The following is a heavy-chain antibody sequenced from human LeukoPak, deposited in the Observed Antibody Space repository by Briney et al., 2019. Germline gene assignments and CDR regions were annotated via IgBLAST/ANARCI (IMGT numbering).Heavy chain of an antibody. Sequence: GGSLRLSCAASGFTFSSYAMSWVRQAPGKGLEWVSGISWNSDSIDYADSVKGRFTISRDNAKNSLYLQMSSLRVEDTALYYCAKVEMAVISNPNAFDIWGQGTMVTVSS. J-gene: IGHJ3*02. V-gene: IGHV3-9*01. D-gene: IGHD5-24*01. CDR1: GFTFSSYA. CDR2: ISWNSDSI. CDR3: AKVEMAVISNPNAFDI.